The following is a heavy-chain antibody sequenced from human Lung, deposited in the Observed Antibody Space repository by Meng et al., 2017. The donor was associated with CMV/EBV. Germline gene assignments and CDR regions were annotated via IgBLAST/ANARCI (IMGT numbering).Heavy chain of an antibody. CDR1: GFTFDDYA. J-gene: IGHJ4*02. CDR3: AKESSGFDY. V-gene: IGHV3-9*01. Sequence: SCAASGFTFDDYAMHWVRQAPGKGLEWVSGISWNSGSIGYADSVKGRFTISRDNAKNPLYLQMNSLRAEDTALYYCAKESSGFDYWGQGTLVTVSS. D-gene: IGHD6-19*01. CDR2: ISWNSGSI.